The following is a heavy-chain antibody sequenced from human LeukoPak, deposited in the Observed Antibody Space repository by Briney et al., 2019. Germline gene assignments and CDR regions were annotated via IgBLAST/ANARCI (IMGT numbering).Heavy chain of an antibody. CDR3: ATIHDYGDYNFDY. Sequence: GASVKVSCKASGDTFSSYAISWVRQAPGQGLEWMGGIIPIFGTANYAQKFQGRVTITADESTSTAYMELSSLRSEDTAVYYCATIHDYGDYNFDYWGQGTLVTVSS. CDR2: IIPIFGTA. J-gene: IGHJ4*02. CDR1: GDTFSSYA. D-gene: IGHD4-17*01. V-gene: IGHV1-69*13.